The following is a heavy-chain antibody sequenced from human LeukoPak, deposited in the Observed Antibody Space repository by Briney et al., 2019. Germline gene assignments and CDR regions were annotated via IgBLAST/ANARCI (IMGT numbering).Heavy chain of an antibody. Sequence: ASVTVSCKASGYTFTSYYMHWVRQAPGQGLEGMGIINPSGGSTSYAQKFQGRVTMTRDTSTSTVYMELSSLRSEDTAVYYCARDTLSIRFLEWLFESAYGMDVWGQGTTVTVSS. CDR2: INPSGGST. CDR3: ARDTLSIRFLEWLFESAYGMDV. D-gene: IGHD3-3*01. V-gene: IGHV1-46*01. CDR1: GYTFTSYY. J-gene: IGHJ6*02.